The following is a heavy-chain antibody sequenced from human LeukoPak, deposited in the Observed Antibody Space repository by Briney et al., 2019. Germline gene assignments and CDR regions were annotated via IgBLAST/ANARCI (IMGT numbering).Heavy chain of an antibody. CDR2: MNTNTGNP. CDR3: ARGGYCSGGSCSSAGLSH. Sequence: ASVKVSCKASGYTFTKYAMNWVRQAPGQGLEWMGWMNTNTGNPTYDQGFTGRFVFSLDTSVSTTYLQLSSLKAEDTAVYYCARGGYCSGGSCSSAGLSHWGQGTLVTVSS. D-gene: IGHD2-15*01. J-gene: IGHJ4*02. CDR1: GYTFTKYA. V-gene: IGHV7-4-1*02.